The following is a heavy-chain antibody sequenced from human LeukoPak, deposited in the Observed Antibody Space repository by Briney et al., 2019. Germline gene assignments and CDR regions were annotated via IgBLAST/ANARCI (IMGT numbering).Heavy chain of an antibody. Sequence: GWALRLSCAACGFTVISYFMHWVRQAPGKGLEGVAWIWYDVRKKYYAHSVKGRFTISRDNSKNTLYLQMNSLRAEDTAVYYCARGGIVATLFDYWGQGTLVTVSS. CDR2: IWYDVRKK. CDR1: GFTVISYF. D-gene: IGHD5-12*01. CDR3: ARGGIVATLFDY. J-gene: IGHJ4*02. V-gene: IGHV3-33*01.